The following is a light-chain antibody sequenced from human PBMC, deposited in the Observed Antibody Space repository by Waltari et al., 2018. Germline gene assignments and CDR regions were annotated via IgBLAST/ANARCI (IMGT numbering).Light chain of an antibody. CDR2: EDT. J-gene: IGLJ1*01. CDR1: ALPKKY. Sequence: SYELPQPPSVSVSPGQTARITCSGDALPKKYAYWYQQKSGQAPVLVISEDTKRPSGIPERFSGSSSGTMATLTISGAQVEDEADYYCYSTDSSGHHEVFGTGTKVTVL. CDR3: YSTDSSGHHEV. V-gene: IGLV3-10*01.